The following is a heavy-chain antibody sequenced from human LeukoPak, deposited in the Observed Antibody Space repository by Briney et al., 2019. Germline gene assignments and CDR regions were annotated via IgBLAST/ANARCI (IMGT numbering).Heavy chain of an antibody. V-gene: IGHV3-64*01. CDR2: ISSSGGST. CDR3: ARDLFITTNREYYYYMDV. J-gene: IGHJ6*03. D-gene: IGHD3-22*01. Sequence: PGGSLRLSCAASGFTFNRYTMHWVRQAPGKGLQYVSGISSSGGSTYYANSVKGRFTISRDNSKNTLYLQMGSLRTEDMAVYYCARDLFITTNREYYYYMDVWGKGTTVTVSS. CDR1: GFTFNRYT.